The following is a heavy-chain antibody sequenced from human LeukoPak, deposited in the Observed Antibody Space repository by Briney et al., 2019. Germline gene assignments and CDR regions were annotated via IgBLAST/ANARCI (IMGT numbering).Heavy chain of an antibody. CDR2: IYPGDSDT. CDR3: ARHGIAAAGTGGWFDP. D-gene: IGHD6-13*01. Sequence: GGSLKISCKGSGYSFTSYWIGWVRQMPGKGLEWMGIIYPGDSDTRYSPSFQGQVTISADKSISTAYPQWSSLKASDTAMYYCARHGIAAAGTGGWFDPWGQGTLVTVSS. J-gene: IGHJ5*02. V-gene: IGHV5-51*01. CDR1: GYSFTSYW.